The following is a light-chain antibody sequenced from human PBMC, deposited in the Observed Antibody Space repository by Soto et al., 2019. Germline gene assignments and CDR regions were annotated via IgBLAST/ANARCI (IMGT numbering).Light chain of an antibody. Sequence: QSVLTQPPSVSGAPGQRVTLSCTGSISNIGAGYGVHWYQQLPGRAHKLLVYDNNKRHSGVPDRFSGSKSGTSASLAITGLKDDDEADYYCQSYDSSLSGVVFGGGTTLTV. CDR2: DNN. CDR3: QSYDSSLSGVV. V-gene: IGLV1-40*01. CDR1: ISNIGAGYG. J-gene: IGLJ2*01.